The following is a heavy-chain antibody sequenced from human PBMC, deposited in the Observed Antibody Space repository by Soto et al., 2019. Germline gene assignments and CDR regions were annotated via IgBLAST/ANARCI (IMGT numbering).Heavy chain of an antibody. CDR3: TRRWVDTAMVDY. J-gene: IGHJ4*02. CDR1: GFTFSGSA. D-gene: IGHD5-18*01. V-gene: IGHV3-73*01. Sequence: EVQLLESGGILVHPGGSLRLSCAASGFTFSGSAMHWVRQASGKGLEWVGRIRSKANSYATAYAASVKGRFTISRDDSKNTAYLQMNSLKTEDTAVYYCTRRWVDTAMVDYWGQGTLVTVSS. CDR2: IRSKANSYAT.